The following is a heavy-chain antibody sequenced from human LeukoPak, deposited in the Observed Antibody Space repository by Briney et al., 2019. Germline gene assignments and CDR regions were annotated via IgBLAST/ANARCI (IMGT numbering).Heavy chain of an antibody. CDR1: GYGFTSYW. Sequence: GESLKISCKGSGYGFTSYWIGWVRQMPGKGLEWMGIIYPGDSDTRYSPSFQGQVTISADKSISTAYLQWSSLKASDTAMYYCASPLGRYDSSGTFKDYWGQGTLVTVSS. CDR2: IYPGDSDT. D-gene: IGHD3-22*01. V-gene: IGHV5-51*01. J-gene: IGHJ4*02. CDR3: ASPLGRYDSSGTFKDY.